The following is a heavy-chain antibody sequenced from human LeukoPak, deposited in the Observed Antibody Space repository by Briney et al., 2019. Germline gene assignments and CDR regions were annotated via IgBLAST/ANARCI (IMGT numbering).Heavy chain of an antibody. Sequence: GGSLRLSCAASGFTFSSYGMHWVRQAPGKGLEWVAVIWYDGSNKYYADSVKGRFTISRDNSKNTLYLQVNSLRAEDTAVYYCARDLSSDMLDYWGQGTLVTVSS. D-gene: IGHD6-25*01. CDR1: GFTFSSYG. V-gene: IGHV3-33*01. J-gene: IGHJ4*02. CDR3: ARDLSSDMLDY. CDR2: IWYDGSNK.